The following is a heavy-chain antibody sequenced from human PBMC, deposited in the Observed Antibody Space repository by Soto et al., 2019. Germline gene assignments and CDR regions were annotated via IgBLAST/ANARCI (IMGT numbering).Heavy chain of an antibody. CDR2: INPNSGGT. CDR3: ARGYSSSSLHHAFDI. Sequence: ASVKVSCKASGYTFTGYYMHWVRQAPGQGLEWMGWINPNSGGTNYAQKFQGWVTMTRDTSISTAYMELSRLRSDDTAVYYCARGYSSSSLHHAFDIWGQGTMVTVSS. J-gene: IGHJ3*02. CDR1: GYTFTGYY. D-gene: IGHD6-6*01. V-gene: IGHV1-2*04.